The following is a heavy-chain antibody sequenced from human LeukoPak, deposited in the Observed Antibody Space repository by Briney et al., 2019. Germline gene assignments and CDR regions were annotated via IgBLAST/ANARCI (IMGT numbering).Heavy chain of an antibody. D-gene: IGHD4-23*01. J-gene: IGHJ6*03. V-gene: IGHV1-69*05. CDR1: GYTFTSYG. Sequence: SVKVSCKASGYTFTSYGISWVRQAPGQGLEWMGGIIPIFGTANYAQKFQGRVTITTDESTSTAYMELSSLRSEDTAVYYCAMDTVVTLSLPYYYMDVWGKGTTVTVSS. CDR2: IIPIFGTA. CDR3: AMDTVVTLSLPYYYMDV.